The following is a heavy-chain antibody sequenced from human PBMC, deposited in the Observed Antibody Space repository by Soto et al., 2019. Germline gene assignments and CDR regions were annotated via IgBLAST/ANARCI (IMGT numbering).Heavy chain of an antibody. J-gene: IGHJ4*02. CDR1: GGSISSSNW. CDR3: ARFIAVAGFFDY. D-gene: IGHD6-19*01. CDR2: IYHSGST. V-gene: IGHV4-4*02. Sequence: PSETLSLTCAVSGGSISSSNWWSWVRQPPGKGLEWIGEIYHSGSTNYNPSLKSRVTISVDKSKSQFSLKLSSVTAADTAVYYCARFIAVAGFFDYWGQGTLVTVSS.